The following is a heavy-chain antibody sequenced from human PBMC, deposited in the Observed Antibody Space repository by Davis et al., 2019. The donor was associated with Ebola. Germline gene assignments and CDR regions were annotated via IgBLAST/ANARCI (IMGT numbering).Heavy chain of an antibody. V-gene: IGHV5-51*01. Sequence: GESLKISCKGSGYSFTSYWIGWVRQMPGKGLEWMGIIYPGDSDTRYSPSFQGQVTISADKSISTAYLQWSSLKASDTAMYYCARGLRSGSYWDYWFDPWGQGTLVTVSS. CDR1: GYSFTSYW. D-gene: IGHD3-10*01. CDR3: ARGLRSGSYWDYWFDP. CDR2: IYPGDSDT. J-gene: IGHJ5*02.